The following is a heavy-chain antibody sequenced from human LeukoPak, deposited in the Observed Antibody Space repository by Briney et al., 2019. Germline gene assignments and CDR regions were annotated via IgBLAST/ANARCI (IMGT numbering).Heavy chain of an antibody. J-gene: IGHJ4*02. D-gene: IGHD3-10*01. CDR2: IYYSGST. Sequence: SETLSLTCTVSGGSIRSGDYYWSWIRQPPGKGLEWIGYIYYSGSTYYNPSLKSRVTISVDTSKNQFSLKLSSVTAADTAVYYCARDLMVRGVPTKHYFDYWGQGTLVTVPS. CDR1: GGSIRSGDYY. CDR3: ARDLMVRGVPTKHYFDY. V-gene: IGHV4-30-4*01.